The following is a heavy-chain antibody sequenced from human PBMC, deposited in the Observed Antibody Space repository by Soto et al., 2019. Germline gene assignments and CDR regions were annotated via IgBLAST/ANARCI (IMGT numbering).Heavy chain of an antibody. D-gene: IGHD3-3*01. J-gene: IGHJ4*02. Sequence: PGGSLRLSCAASGFTFSSYGMHWVRQAPGKGLEWVAVIWYDGSNKYYADSVKGRFTISRDNSKNTLYLQMNSLRAEDTAVYYCWIRSGYHYYFDYWGQGTLVTVPS. V-gene: IGHV3-33*01. CDR3: WIRSGYHYYFDY. CDR1: GFTFSSYG. CDR2: IWYDGSNK.